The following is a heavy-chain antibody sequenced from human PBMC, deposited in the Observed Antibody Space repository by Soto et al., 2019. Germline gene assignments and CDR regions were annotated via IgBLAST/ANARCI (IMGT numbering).Heavy chain of an antibody. CDR2: ISGSGGST. J-gene: IGHJ4*02. V-gene: IGHV3-23*01. CDR1: GFTFSSYA. Sequence: EVQLLESGGGLVQPGGSLRLSCAASGFTFSSYAMSWVRQAPGKGLEWVSAISGSGGSTYYADSVKGRFTISRDNSKNTLYLQMNSLRAEDTAVYYCAKGAYDFWSGYFDSGYWGPGTLVTVSS. CDR3: AKGAYDFWSGYFDSGY. D-gene: IGHD3-3*01.